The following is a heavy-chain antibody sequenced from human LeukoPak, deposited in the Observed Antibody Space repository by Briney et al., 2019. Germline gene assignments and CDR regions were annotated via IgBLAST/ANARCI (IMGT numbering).Heavy chain of an antibody. V-gene: IGHV3-53*01. CDR3: ASGPSYFSSSWYYFDY. CDR1: GFTVSSNY. J-gene: IGHJ4*02. Sequence: PGGSLRLSCAASGFTVSSNYMSWVRQAPGKGLEWVSVIYSGGSTYYADSVKGRFTISRDNSKNTLYLQMNSLRAEDTAVYYCASGPSYFSSSWYYFDYWGQGTLVTVSS. D-gene: IGHD6-13*01. CDR2: IYSGGST.